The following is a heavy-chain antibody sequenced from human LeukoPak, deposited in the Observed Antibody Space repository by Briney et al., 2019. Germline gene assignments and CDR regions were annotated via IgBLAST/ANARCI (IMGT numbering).Heavy chain of an antibody. V-gene: IGHV3-53*01. CDR2: IYSGGST. J-gene: IGHJ4*02. CDR3: ARVFCSSTSCYDYFDC. CDR1: GFTVSSNY. Sequence: GGSLRLSCAASGFTVSSNYMSWVRQAPGKGLEWVSVIYSGGSTYYADSVKGRFTISRGNSKNTLYLQMNSLRAEDTAVYYCARVFCSSTSCYDYFDCWGQGTLVTVSS. D-gene: IGHD2-2*01.